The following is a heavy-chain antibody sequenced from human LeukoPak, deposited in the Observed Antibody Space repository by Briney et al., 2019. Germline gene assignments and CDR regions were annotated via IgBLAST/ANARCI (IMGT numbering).Heavy chain of an antibody. CDR3: AKGTCSSTSCPGGPH. Sequence: GGSLRLSCAASGYIFSSFGMHWVRQAPGKGLEWVAFIRYDGSNKYYADSVKGRFTISRDNSKNTLYLQMNSPRAEDTAIYYCAKGTCSSTSCPGGPHWGQGTLVTVSS. V-gene: IGHV3-30*02. CDR1: GYIFSSFG. D-gene: IGHD2-2*01. J-gene: IGHJ4*02. CDR2: IRYDGSNK.